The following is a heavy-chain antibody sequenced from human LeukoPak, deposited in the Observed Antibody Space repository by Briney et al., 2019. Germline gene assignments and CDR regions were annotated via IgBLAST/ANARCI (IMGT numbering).Heavy chain of an antibody. V-gene: IGHV4-59*12. CDR1: GGSISSYY. Sequence: SETLSLTCTVSGGSISSYYWSWIRQPPGKGLEWTGYIYYSGSTYYNPSLKSRVTISVDTSKNQFSLKLSSVTAADTAVYYCARETTVTSRTFDPWGQGTLVTVSS. CDR3: ARETTVTSRTFDP. CDR2: IYYSGST. J-gene: IGHJ5*02. D-gene: IGHD4-17*01.